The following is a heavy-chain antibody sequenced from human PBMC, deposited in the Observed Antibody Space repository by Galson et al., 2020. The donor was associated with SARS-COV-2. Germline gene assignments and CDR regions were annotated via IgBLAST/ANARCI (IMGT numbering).Heavy chain of an antibody. Sequence: SETLSLTCAVSGVSISTTNYWSCIRQAPGNGLEWLGRVHPSRRPYYNPSLKSPVPISLDTSKNQFSLRLTSVTAADTALYYCARQGLTMIFLLTVPVWCFDLLGRGTLVTVSS. J-gene: IGHJ2*01. CDR1: GVSISTTNY. D-gene: IGHD2-15*01. CDR2: VHPSRRP. CDR3: ARQGLTMIFLLTVPVWCFDL. V-gene: IGHV4-38-2*01.